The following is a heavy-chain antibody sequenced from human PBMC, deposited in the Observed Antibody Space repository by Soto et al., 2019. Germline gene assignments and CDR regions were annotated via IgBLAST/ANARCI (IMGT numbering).Heavy chain of an antibody. V-gene: IGHV4-59*08. J-gene: IGHJ6*02. Sequence: SETLSLTCTGSGGSISSYYWSWIRQPPGKGLEWIGYTYYSGSTHYKPSLKSRVTISVDTSKNQFSLKLSSVTAADTAVYYCARHAPYCSSTSHCAYGMDVWGQGTTVTVSS. D-gene: IGHD2-2*01. CDR1: GGSISSYY. CDR3: ARHAPYCSSTSHCAYGMDV. CDR2: TYYSGST.